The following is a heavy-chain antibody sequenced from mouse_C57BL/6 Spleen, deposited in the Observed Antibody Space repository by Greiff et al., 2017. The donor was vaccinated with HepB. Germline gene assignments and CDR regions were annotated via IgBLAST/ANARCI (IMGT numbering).Heavy chain of an antibody. V-gene: IGHV1-82*01. CDR3: ARSHSFAY. D-gene: IGHD6-1*01. J-gene: IGHJ3*01. CDR1: GYAFSSSW. Sequence: VQGVESGPELVKPGASVKISCKASGYAFSSSWMNWVKQRPGKGLEWIGRIYPGDGDTNYNGKFKGKATLTADKSSSTAYMQLSSLTSEDSAVYFCARSHSFAYWGQGTLVTVSA. CDR2: IYPGDGDT.